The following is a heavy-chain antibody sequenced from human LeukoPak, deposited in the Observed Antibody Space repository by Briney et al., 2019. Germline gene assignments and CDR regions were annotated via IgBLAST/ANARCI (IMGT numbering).Heavy chain of an antibody. CDR3: ARGTIAAAGYYYFDY. J-gene: IGHJ4*02. V-gene: IGHV3-7*04. CDR2: IKQDGSEK. Sequence: HPGGSLRLSCAASGFTFSSYAMSWVRQAPGKGLEWVANIKQDGSEKYYVDSVKGRFTISRDNAKNSLYLQMNSLRAEDTAVYYCARGTIAAAGYYYFDYWGQGTQVTVSS. CDR1: GFTFSSYA. D-gene: IGHD6-13*01.